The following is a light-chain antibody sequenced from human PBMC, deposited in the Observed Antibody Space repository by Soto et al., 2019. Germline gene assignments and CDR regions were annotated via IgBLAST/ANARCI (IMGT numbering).Light chain of an antibody. CDR1: SSDVGGSNF. CDR2: EVH. CDR3: ASNAGGNNFL. V-gene: IGLV2-8*01. J-gene: IGLJ3*02. Sequence: QSALTQPPSASESPGQSVALSCTGTSSDVGGSNFVSWYQQYPGKAPKLLIFEVHKRPSGVPDRFSGSKSGNTASLTVSGLQAEDEAYHYCASNAGGNNFLFGGGTKVTVL.